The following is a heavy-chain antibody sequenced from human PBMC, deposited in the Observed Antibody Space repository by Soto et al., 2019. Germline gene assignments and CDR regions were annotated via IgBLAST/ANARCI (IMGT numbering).Heavy chain of an antibody. CDR1: VGSFSGYY. Sequence: SETLSLTCAVYVGSFSGYYWSWIRQPPGKGLEWIGEINHSGSTNYNPSLKSRVTISVDTSKNQFSLKLSSVTAADTAVYYCARGPEYDFWSGYLGTFDFWGQGSLVTVSS. D-gene: IGHD3-3*01. CDR2: INHSGST. CDR3: ARGPEYDFWSGYLGTFDF. V-gene: IGHV4-34*01. J-gene: IGHJ4*02.